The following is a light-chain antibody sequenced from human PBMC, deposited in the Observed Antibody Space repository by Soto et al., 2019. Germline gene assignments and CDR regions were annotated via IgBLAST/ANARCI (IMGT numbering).Light chain of an antibody. V-gene: IGKV3-15*01. J-gene: IGKJ2*01. CDR1: QSVSSN. CDR3: LQYNNWPLYT. Sequence: EIVMTQSPATLSVSPGERVTLSCRASQSVSSNLAWYQQKPGQAPRLLISGTSARATGIPARFSGSGSGTDFTLTISCLQSEDFAVYFCLQYNNWPLYTFGQGTKLEIK. CDR2: GTS.